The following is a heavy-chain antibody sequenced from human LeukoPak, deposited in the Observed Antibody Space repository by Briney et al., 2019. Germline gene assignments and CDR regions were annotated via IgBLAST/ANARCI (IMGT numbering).Heavy chain of an antibody. Sequence: ASVRVSCKASGYTFTRYGISWVRQAPGQGLEWMGWISAYNGNTNYAQKLQGRVTMTTDTSTSTAYMELRSLRSDDTAVYYCARAMTTKNWFDPWGQGTLVTVSS. CDR3: ARAMTTKNWFDP. D-gene: IGHD4-11*01. V-gene: IGHV1-18*01. CDR1: GYTFTRYG. J-gene: IGHJ5*02. CDR2: ISAYNGNT.